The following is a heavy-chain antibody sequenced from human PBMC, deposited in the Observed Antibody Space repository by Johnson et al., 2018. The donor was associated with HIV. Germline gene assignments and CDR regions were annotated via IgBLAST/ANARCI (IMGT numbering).Heavy chain of an antibody. J-gene: IGHJ3*02. CDR1: DFTFSSYG. CDR3: ATGVVVTAMNDAFDI. CDR2: IRYDGSNK. Sequence: QMQLVESGGGVVQPGKSLRISCAVSDFTFSSYGMHWVRQAPGKGLEWVAFIRYDGSNKYYADSVKGRFTISRDNSKNTLYLQMNSLRAEDTAVYYCATGVVVTAMNDAFDIWGQGTMVTVSS. D-gene: IGHD2-21*02. V-gene: IGHV3-30*02.